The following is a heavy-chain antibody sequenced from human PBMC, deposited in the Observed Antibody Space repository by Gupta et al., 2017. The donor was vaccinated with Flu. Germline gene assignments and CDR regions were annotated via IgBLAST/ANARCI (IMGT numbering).Heavy chain of an antibody. Sequence: LRQPPGKGQEWIWTINYRGIEYYNPSLWGRVSISPDMPKKQFSLQVNYVTADDTAVYYCARQVGFGRWMFDIWGQGALVIVSS. J-gene: IGHJ4*02. D-gene: IGHD1-26*01. CDR2: INYRGIE. V-gene: IGHV4-39*01. CDR3: ARQVGFGRWMFDI.